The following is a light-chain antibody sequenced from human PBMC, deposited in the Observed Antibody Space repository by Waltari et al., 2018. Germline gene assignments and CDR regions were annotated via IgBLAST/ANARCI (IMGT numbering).Light chain of an antibody. J-gene: IGKJ2*01. CDR1: QPISAW. CDR3: QQYNSYPYT. Sequence: DIQMTQSPSVLSASVGGSVTITCRASQPISAWLAWFKQKPGEAPRLIIYKATNLQSGAPPRFSGWGSGTDFTLTITSLQPDDFATYYCQQYNSYPYTFGQGTKLEIK. CDR2: KAT. V-gene: IGKV1-5*03.